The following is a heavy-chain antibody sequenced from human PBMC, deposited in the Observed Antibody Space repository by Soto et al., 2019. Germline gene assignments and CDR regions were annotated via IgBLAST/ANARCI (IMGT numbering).Heavy chain of an antibody. J-gene: IGHJ6*02. Sequence: ASVKVSCKASGCTFSEYSIHWVRQAPGQGLEWLGGIIPMFGTPNYAQKFQGRVTMSADESTTTAYLELSSLRSADTAVYFCARPLRDRKFYHGLAVWGQGTTVTVSS. CDR2: IIPMFGTP. CDR3: ARPLRDRKFYHGLAV. D-gene: IGHD3-22*01. V-gene: IGHV1-69*13. CDR1: GCTFSEYS.